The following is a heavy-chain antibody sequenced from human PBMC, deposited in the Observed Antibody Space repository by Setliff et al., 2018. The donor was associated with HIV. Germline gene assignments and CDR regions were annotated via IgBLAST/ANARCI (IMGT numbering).Heavy chain of an antibody. CDR2: INPTSGDT. V-gene: IGHV1-2*06. Sequence: ASVKVSCKASGHTFTNVDIHWLRQAPGQGLEWMGRINPTSGDTNYAQKFQGRVTMTRDTSISTAYMELSRLKSDDAAVYYCAREGISGSYFDYWGQGTLVTVSS. D-gene: IGHD1-26*01. CDR1: GHTFTNVD. CDR3: AREGISGSYFDY. J-gene: IGHJ4*02.